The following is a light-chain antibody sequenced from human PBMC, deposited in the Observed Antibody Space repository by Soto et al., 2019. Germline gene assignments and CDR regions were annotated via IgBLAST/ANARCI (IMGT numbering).Light chain of an antibody. CDR2: GVR. V-gene: IGLV2-8*01. Sequence: QSALTQPPSASGSPGQSVTISCTGSSSDVGGYNYVSWYQQHPGKAPKHVIYGVRKRPSGVPDRFSGSKSGNTASLTVSGLQAEDEADYYCSSYTGTNNFGVFGPGTKVTVL. CDR1: SSDVGGYNY. J-gene: IGLJ1*01. CDR3: SSYTGTNNFGV.